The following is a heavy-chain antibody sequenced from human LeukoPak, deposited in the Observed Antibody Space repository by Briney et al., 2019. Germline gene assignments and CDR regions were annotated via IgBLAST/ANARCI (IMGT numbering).Heavy chain of an antibody. CDR3: ARESITLWNAEYFQH. D-gene: IGHD5-24*01. V-gene: IGHV4-59*12. CDR2: IYYSGST. Sequence: SETLSLTCTVSGGSISPYYWSWIRQPPGKGLEWIGYIYYSGSTNYNPSLKSRVTISVDTSKNQFSLKLSSVTAADTAVYYCARESITLWNAEYFQHWGQGTLVTVSS. J-gene: IGHJ1*01. CDR1: GGSISPYY.